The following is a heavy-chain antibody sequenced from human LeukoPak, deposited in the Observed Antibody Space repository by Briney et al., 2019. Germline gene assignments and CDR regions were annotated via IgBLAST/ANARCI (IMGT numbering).Heavy chain of an antibody. V-gene: IGHV3-30*03. CDR3: ATSSEVPGSWLFAY. D-gene: IGHD6-19*01. Sequence: GGSLRLSCAASGFLFSTYAIHWVRQAPGKGLEWVAVISYDGYYKYYADSVKGRFTISRDDSKTTLFLQMSSLRGEDTAVYYCATSSEVPGSWLFAYWGQGTLVTASS. J-gene: IGHJ4*02. CDR1: GFLFSTYA. CDR2: ISYDGYYK.